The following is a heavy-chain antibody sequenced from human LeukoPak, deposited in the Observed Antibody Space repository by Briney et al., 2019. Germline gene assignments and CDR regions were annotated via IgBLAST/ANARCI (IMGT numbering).Heavy chain of an antibody. Sequence: SETLSLTCTVSGGSISSSSYYWGWIRQPPGKGLEWIGSIYYSGSTYYNPSLKSRVTISVDTSKNQFSLKLSSVTAADTAVYYCAESRGYSYGYGPAWGQGTLSPSPQ. D-gene: IGHD5-18*01. CDR2: IYYSGST. CDR3: AESRGYSYGYGPA. CDR1: GGSISSSSYY. V-gene: IGHV4-39*01. J-gene: IGHJ5*02.